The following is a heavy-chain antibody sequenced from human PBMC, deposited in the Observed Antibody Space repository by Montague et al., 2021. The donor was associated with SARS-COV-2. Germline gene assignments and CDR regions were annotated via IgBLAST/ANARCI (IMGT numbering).Heavy chain of an antibody. CDR1: GDSVSSKSVA. Sequence: CAISGDSVSSKSVAWNWIRQSPSRGLEWLGRTYYRSKWDSDYAEXVKRRLVITPDTFKNQVSLQLNSVIPEDTAVYFCASSGITLTGLDAFDIWGQGTMVTVSS. CDR3: ASSGITLTGLDAFDI. V-gene: IGHV6-1*01. CDR2: TYYRSKWDS. D-gene: IGHD3-9*01. J-gene: IGHJ3*02.